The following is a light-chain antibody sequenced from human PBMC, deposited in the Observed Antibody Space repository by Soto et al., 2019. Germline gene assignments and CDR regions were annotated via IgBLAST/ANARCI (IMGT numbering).Light chain of an antibody. CDR2: EVS. V-gene: IGLV2-14*01. CDR1: SSDIGGYNY. J-gene: IGLJ1*01. CDR3: TSYTRSTTYV. Sequence: QSVLTQPASVSASPGQSITISCTGASSDIGGYNYVSWYQQYPGQAPKLIIYEVSNRPSGISNRFSGSKSGNTASLTISGLQTEDEADYYCTSYTRSTTYVFGTGTKVTVL.